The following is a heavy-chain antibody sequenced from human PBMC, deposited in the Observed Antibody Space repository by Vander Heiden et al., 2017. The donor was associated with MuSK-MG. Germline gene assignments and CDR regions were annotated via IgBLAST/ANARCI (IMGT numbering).Heavy chain of an antibody. Sequence: QVQLQESGPGLVKPSETLSLTCSVSGASINQHYWSWIRQAPGKGPEWIGDIFYGGSGDYNPSLASRVTISRDFSKNQVSLEVTSVTSADTAVYYCAREGGRWRGIFDSWGQGTLVTVAS. V-gene: IGHV4-59*11. J-gene: IGHJ4*01. CDR1: GASINQHY. CDR3: AREGGRWRGIFDS. CDR2: IFYGGSG. D-gene: IGHD3-10*01.